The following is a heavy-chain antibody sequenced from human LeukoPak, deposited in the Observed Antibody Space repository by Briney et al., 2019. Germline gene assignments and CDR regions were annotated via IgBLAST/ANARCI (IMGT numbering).Heavy chain of an antibody. CDR1: GFTFSSYA. CDR3: AKSPTYYYDSSGTYYFDY. D-gene: IGHD3-22*01. J-gene: IGHJ4*02. CDR2: ISGSGGST. V-gene: IGHV3-23*01. Sequence: PGGSLRLSCAASGFTFSSYAMSWVRQAPGKGLEWVSAISGSGGSTYYADSVKGRFTISRDNSKDTLYLQMNSLRAEDTAVYYCAKSPTYYYDSSGTYYFDYWGQGTLVTVSS.